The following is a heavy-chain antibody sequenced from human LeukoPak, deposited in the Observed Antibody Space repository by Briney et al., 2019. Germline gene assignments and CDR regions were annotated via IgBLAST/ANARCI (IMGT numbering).Heavy chain of an antibody. Sequence: SQTLSLTCTGSGDSISRGRYYWSWVRQPAGKELEWIGRIYASGKTDYNPYTPSLKSRVAMSLDTSKNQVSLYLTSVTAADTAMYFCARSFSEKFYFESWGQGTLVTVSS. CDR2: IYASGKT. J-gene: IGHJ4*02. D-gene: IGHD1-26*01. V-gene: IGHV4-61*02. CDR1: GDSISRGRYY. CDR3: ARSFSEKFYFES.